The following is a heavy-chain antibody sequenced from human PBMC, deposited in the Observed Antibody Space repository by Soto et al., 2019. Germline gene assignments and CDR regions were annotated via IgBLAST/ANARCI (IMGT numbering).Heavy chain of an antibody. CDR3: ARARGWDIVVLPAASDY. Sequence: VQLAESGGGSVQPGGSLRLSCAASGFTFSRFWMTWVRQAPGKGLEWVANINGDGTDQYYADSVKGRFTIARDNGQDLLFLQMNSLGDEDTAVYYCARARGWDIVVLPAASDYWGQGALVTVSS. CDR1: GFTFSRFW. CDR2: INGDGTDQ. D-gene: IGHD2-2*01. V-gene: IGHV3-7*01. J-gene: IGHJ4*02.